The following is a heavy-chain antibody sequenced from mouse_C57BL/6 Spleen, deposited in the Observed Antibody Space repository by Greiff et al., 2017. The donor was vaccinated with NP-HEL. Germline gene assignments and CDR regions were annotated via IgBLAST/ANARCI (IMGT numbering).Heavy chain of an antibody. CDR3: ARWNYGSSYKYFDV. D-gene: IGHD1-1*01. V-gene: IGHV1-53*01. CDR1: GYTFTSYW. CDR2: INPSNGGT. J-gene: IGHJ1*03. Sequence: QVQLQQPGTELVKPGASVKLSCKASGYTFTSYWMHWVKQRPGQGLEWIGNINPSNGGTNYNEKFKSKATLTEDKSSSTAYMQLSSLTSEDSAVYYCARWNYGSSYKYFDVWGTGTTVTVSS.